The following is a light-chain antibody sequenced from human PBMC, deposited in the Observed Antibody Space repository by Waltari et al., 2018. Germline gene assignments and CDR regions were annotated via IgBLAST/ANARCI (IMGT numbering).Light chain of an antibody. CDR3: TSYAGNNKVV. CDR2: EVN. Sequence: QSALTQPPSASGSPSPSVTIPCTGANIHLGAYNDVSWYQQHPGKAPKVIIFEVNKRPSGVPDRFSGSKSGNTASLTVSGLQAEDEADYYCTSYAGNNKVVFGGGTSLTVL. J-gene: IGLJ2*01. V-gene: IGLV2-8*01. CDR1: NIHLGAYND.